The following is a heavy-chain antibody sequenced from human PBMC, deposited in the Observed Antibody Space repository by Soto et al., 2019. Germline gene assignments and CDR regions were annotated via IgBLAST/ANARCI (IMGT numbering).Heavy chain of an antibody. V-gene: IGHV4-30-2*01. CDR1: CGSISSGGYS. CDR3: ARDQWGDYYGSKGWFDP. D-gene: IGHD3-10*01. CDR2: IYHSGST. Sequence: LSLTCAVSCGSISSGGYSWSWIRQPPGKGLEWIGYIYHSGSTYYNPSLKSRVTISVDRSKNQFSLKLSSVTAADTAVYYCARDQWGDYYGSKGWFDPWGQGTLVTVSS. J-gene: IGHJ5*02.